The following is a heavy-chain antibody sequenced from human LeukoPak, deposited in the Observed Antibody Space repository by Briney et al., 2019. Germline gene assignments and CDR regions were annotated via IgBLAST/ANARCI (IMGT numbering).Heavy chain of an antibody. CDR3: ARREYSSGWGYIGNWFDP. J-gene: IGHJ5*02. D-gene: IGHD6-19*01. V-gene: IGHV4-39*01. CDR2: IYYSGST. Sequence: SETLSLTCTVSGGSISSSSYYWGWIRQPPGKGLEWIGSIYYSGSTYYNPSLKSRVTISVDTSKNQFSLKLSSVTAADTAVYYCARREYSSGWGYIGNWFDPWGQGTLVTVSS. CDR1: GGSISSSSYY.